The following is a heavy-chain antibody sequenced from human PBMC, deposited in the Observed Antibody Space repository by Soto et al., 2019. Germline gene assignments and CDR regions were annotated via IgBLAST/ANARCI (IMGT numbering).Heavy chain of an antibody. CDR2: IYYSGNT. CDR3: ARLPQEYNYYGMDV. V-gene: IGHV4-39*01. Sequence: LSLTCTVSGGSIVTGSYYWGWIRQPPGKGLEWLGHIYYSGNTYYPPSLKSRVTISVDTSKNXXXXXXXXXXXXXXXXXXXARLPQEYNYYGMDVXG. J-gene: IGHJ6*02. CDR1: GGSIVTGSYY. D-gene: IGHD1-1*01.